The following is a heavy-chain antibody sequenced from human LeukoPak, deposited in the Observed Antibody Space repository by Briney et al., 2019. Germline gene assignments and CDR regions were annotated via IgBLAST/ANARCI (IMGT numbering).Heavy chain of an antibody. CDR2: IRYDGTNK. D-gene: IGHD3-22*01. Sequence: PGGSLRLSCAASGFTFSNYGMHWVCQAPGKGLEWVAFIRYDGTNKYYADSVRGRFTISRDNSKNTLYLQMNSLRVEDTAVYYCAKYYYESSGASPFDYWGQGTLVTVSS. V-gene: IGHV3-30*02. CDR3: AKYYYESSGASPFDY. CDR1: GFTFSNYG. J-gene: IGHJ4*02.